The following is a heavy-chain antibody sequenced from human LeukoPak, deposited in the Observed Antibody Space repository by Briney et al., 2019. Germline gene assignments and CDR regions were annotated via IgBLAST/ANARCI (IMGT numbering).Heavy chain of an antibody. D-gene: IGHD1-26*01. Sequence: SETLSLTCAVYGGSFSGYYWSWIRQPPGNGLEWIGEINHSGSTNYNPSLKSRVTISVDTSKNQFSLKLSSVTAADTAVYYCARGRSGSRHFDYWGQGTLVTVSS. J-gene: IGHJ4*02. CDR2: INHSGST. CDR1: GGSFSGYY. CDR3: ARGRSGSRHFDY. V-gene: IGHV4-34*01.